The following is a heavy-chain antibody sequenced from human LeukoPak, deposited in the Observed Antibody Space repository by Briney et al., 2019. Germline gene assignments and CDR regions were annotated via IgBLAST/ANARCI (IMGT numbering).Heavy chain of an antibody. CDR1: GASINNYY. CDR2: ISDIGRT. D-gene: IGHD1-26*01. J-gene: IGHJ5*02. CDR3: ARERYSGWGFDP. Sequence: SETLSLTCTVSGASINNYYWTWIRQPPGKGLEWIGYISDIGRTNYNPSLKSRVTISVDTSKNQFSLKLNSVTAADTAVYYCARERYSGWGFDPWGQGTLVTVSS. V-gene: IGHV4-59*01.